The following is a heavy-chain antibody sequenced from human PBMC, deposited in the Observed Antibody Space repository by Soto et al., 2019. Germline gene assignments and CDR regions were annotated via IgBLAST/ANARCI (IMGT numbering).Heavy chain of an antibody. CDR3: AKDGGALD. CDR1: GFTFSSYG. J-gene: IGHJ4*02. Sequence: QVQLVESGGGVVQPGRSLRLSCAASGFTFSSYGMHWVRQAPGKGLEWVAVISYDGSNKYYADSVKGRFTISRDNSKNTLYLQVNSLRAEDTAVYYCAKDGGALDWGQGTLVTVSS. D-gene: IGHD3-16*01. V-gene: IGHV3-30*18. CDR2: ISYDGSNK.